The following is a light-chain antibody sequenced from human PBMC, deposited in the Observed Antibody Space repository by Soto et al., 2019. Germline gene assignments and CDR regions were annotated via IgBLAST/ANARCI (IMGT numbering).Light chain of an antibody. J-gene: IGKJ1*01. V-gene: IGKV3D-15*01. CDR3: QQSYSAPWT. Sequence: IVLSKSPATVSVSPMKIATLSFMASQSISSNFDWHQQRPGPAPKLLIYGTSSWESGVPARFSGGGSGTDFTLTISSLQSEDFAAYCCQQSYSAPWTFGQGTKVDIK. CDR2: GTS. CDR1: QSISSN.